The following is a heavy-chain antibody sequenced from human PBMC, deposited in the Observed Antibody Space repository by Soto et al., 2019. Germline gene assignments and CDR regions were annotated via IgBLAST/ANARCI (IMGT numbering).Heavy chain of an antibody. Sequence: GGSLRLSCAASGFTFSSYAMSWVRQAPGKGLEWVSAISGSGGSTYYADSVKGRFTISRDNSKNTLYLQMNSLRAEDTAVYYCARNGESRNYYGSGSPAEYYYYYMDVWGKGTTVTVSS. D-gene: IGHD3-10*01. CDR1: GFTFSSYA. J-gene: IGHJ6*03. CDR3: ARNGESRNYYGSGSPAEYYYYYMDV. V-gene: IGHV3-23*01. CDR2: ISGSGGST.